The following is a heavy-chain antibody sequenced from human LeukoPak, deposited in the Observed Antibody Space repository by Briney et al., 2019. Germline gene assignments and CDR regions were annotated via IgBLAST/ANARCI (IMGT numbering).Heavy chain of an antibody. V-gene: IGHV3-48*04. CDR1: GFTFSSYS. J-gene: IGHJ6*04. Sequence: GGSLRLSCAASGFTFSSYSMNWVRQAPGKGLEWVSYISSSSSTIYYADSVKGRFTISRDDAKNSLYLQMNSLRAEDTAVYYCAELGITMIGGVWGKGTTVTISS. D-gene: IGHD3-10*02. CDR2: ISSSSSTI. CDR3: AELGITMIGGV.